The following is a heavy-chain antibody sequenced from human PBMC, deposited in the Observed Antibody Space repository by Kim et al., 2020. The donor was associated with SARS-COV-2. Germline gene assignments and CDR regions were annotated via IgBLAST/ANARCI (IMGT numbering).Heavy chain of an antibody. CDR1: GITFSNYG. D-gene: IGHD1-26*01. CDR2: ISVSGAA. Sequence: GGSLRLSCAASGITFSNYGINWVRQAPGKGLEWVSGISVSGAAYHAESVRGRFTISRDNSKNTVDLQMDSLRAEDTALFYCAILMGASRKGDYWGQGALV. J-gene: IGHJ4*02. V-gene: IGHV3-23*01. CDR3: AILMGASRKGDY.